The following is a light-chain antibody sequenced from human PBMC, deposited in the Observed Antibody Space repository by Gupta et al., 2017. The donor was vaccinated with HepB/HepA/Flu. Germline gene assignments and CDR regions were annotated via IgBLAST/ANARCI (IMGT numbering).Light chain of an antibody. CDR1: NIGSES. V-gene: IGLV3-21*01. CDR2: YDT. J-gene: IGLJ1*01. CDR3: QVWHSSGDHPFYV. Sequence: SYVLTQPPPGSVAPGTTAKITCGGTNIGSESVHWYQQKSGQAPILVIYYDTDRPSGIPERFSCSKSGNTATQTISRVEAGDEADHYCQVWHSSGDHPFYVFGIGTKVTVL.